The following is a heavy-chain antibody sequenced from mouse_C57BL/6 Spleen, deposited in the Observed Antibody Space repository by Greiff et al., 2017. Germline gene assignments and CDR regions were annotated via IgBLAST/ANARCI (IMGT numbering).Heavy chain of an antibody. CDR3: AGWAVSNYYGSSSPYDFDY. V-gene: IGHV1-9*01. J-gene: IGHJ2*01. CDR2: ILPGSGST. Sequence: VQLQQSGAELMKPGASVKLSCKATGYTFTGYWIEWVKQRPGHGLEWIGEILPGSGSTNYNEKFKGKATFTADTSSNTAYMQLRSLTSEDSTIYYCAGWAVSNYYGSSSPYDFDYWGQGTTLTVSS. D-gene: IGHD1-1*01. CDR1: GYTFTGYW.